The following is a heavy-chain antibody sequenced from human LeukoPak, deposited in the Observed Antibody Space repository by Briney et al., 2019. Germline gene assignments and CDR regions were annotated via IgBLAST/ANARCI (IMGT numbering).Heavy chain of an antibody. J-gene: IGHJ4*02. CDR3: ARDHPTDYDYVWGSYELRYYFDY. Sequence: GGSLRLSCAASGFTFNNYWMSWVRQAPGKGLGWVANIKQDGSEKYYVDSVKGRFTISRDNAKNSLYLQMNSLRAEDTAVYYCARDHPTDYDYVWGSYELRYYFDYWGQGTLVTVSS. CDR1: GFTFNNYW. D-gene: IGHD3-16*01. V-gene: IGHV3-7*01. CDR2: IKQDGSEK.